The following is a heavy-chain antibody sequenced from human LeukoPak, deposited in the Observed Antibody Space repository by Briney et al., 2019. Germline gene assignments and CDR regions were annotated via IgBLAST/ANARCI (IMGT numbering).Heavy chain of an antibody. CDR2: IYYSGRT. Sequence: PSQTLSLTCTVSGGSITSGDYYWSWLRQPPGTGLEWIGYIYYSGRTYYNPSLKSRVSISVDTSKNQFSLKLSSVTAADTAVYYCARVYDFWSGYSFGAFNIWGQGTMVTVSS. D-gene: IGHD3-3*01. CDR3: ARVYDFWSGYSFGAFNI. J-gene: IGHJ3*02. CDR1: GGSITSGDYY. V-gene: IGHV4-30-4*01.